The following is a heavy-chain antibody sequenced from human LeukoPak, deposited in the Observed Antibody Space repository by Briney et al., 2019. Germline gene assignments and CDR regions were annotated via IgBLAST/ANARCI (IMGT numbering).Heavy chain of an antibody. D-gene: IGHD3-16*01. J-gene: IGHJ4*02. Sequence: GGSLRLSCAASGFTFNTYSMSWVRQAPGKGLEWVSYISSSSTTIYYADSVKGRFSISRDNAKNSLYLQMNSLRDEDTAVYYCARDLRLGIGYWGQGTLVTVSS. CDR3: ARDLRLGIGY. CDR1: GFTFNTYS. CDR2: ISSSSTTI. V-gene: IGHV3-48*02.